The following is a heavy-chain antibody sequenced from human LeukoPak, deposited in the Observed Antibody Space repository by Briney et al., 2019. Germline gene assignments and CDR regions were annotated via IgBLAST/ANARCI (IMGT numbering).Heavy chain of an antibody. V-gene: IGHV3-30*02. D-gene: IGHD2-2*01. J-gene: IGHJ4*02. CDR2: IRNDGSNK. CDR1: GFTFSSYE. CDR3: AKFNRQYCSSISCYGGFDY. Sequence: GGSLRLSCAASGFTFSSYEMNWVRQAPGKGLEWVAFIRNDGSNKYYADSVKGRFTISRDNSKNTLYLQMNSLRAEDTAVYYCAKFNRQYCSSISCYGGFDYWGQGTLVTVSS.